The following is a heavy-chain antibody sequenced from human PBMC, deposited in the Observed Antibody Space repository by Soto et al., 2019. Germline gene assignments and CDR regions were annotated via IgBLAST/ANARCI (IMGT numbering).Heavy chain of an antibody. Sequence: LSLTCTVSGGSISSGDYYWTWIRQPPGKGLEYVGYIYYSGSTYYNPSLRSRLIISLDTSKNQLSLKLSSVTAADTAVYYCARAPFHLPAEIPGPYAMDVWGQGTTVTAP. CDR1: GGSISSGDYY. V-gene: IGHV4-30-4*01. D-gene: IGHD2-2*02. CDR2: IYYSGST. CDR3: ARAPFHLPAEIPGPYAMDV. J-gene: IGHJ6*02.